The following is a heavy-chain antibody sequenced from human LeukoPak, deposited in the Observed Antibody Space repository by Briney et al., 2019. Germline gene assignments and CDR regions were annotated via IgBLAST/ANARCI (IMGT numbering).Heavy chain of an antibody. CDR1: GYTFTSYD. D-gene: IGHD3-10*01. J-gene: IGHJ4*02. V-gene: IGHV1-8*01. CDR3: ARTYYGSGSYYGY. CDR2: MNPNSGNT. Sequence: ASVKVSCKASGYTFTSYDINWVRQATGQGLEWMGWMNPNSGNTGYAQKFQGRATMTRNTSISTAYMELSSLRSEDTAVYYCARTYYGSGSYYGYWGQGILVTVSS.